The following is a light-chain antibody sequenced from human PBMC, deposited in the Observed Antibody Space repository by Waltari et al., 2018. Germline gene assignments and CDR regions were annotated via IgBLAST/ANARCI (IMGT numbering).Light chain of an antibody. J-gene: IGLJ2*01. CDR1: HSNIGSNF. V-gene: IGLV1-47*01. Sequence: QSVLTQPPSMSGIPGQRVTISCSGSHSNIGSNFVYWYQQFPGMAPQLLIFRNTHRPSGVPDRFSASKAGASASLAISGLRSEDEADYYCAAWDDSLSGRVVGGGTKLTV. CDR2: RNT. CDR3: AAWDDSLSGRV.